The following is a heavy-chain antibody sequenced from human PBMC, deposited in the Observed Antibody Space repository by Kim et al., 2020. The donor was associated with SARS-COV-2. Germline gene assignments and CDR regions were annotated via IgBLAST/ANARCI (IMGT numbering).Heavy chain of an antibody. Sequence: ADSVKGRFTISRDNSKNTLYLQMNSLRAEDTAVYYCAKALTFTVLDAFDIWGQGTMVTVSS. V-gene: IGHV3-23*01. D-gene: IGHD4-17*01. CDR3: AKALTFTVLDAFDI. J-gene: IGHJ3*02.